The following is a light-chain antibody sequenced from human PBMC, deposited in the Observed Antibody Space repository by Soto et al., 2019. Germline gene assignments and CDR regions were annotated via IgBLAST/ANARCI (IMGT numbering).Light chain of an antibody. Sequence: EIVMTQSPATLSVSPGERATLSCRASQSVSSNLAWYQQKPGQAPRLLIYGASTRATGIPARFSGSGSGTDFTLTISSLQSEDFAFYYCQQYNNGPPLTFGGGTKVEIK. V-gene: IGKV3-15*01. J-gene: IGKJ4*01. CDR2: GAS. CDR1: QSVSSN. CDR3: QQYNNGPPLT.